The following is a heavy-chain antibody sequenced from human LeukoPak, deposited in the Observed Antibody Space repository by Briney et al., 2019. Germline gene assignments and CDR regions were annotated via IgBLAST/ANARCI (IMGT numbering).Heavy chain of an antibody. D-gene: IGHD3-10*01. Sequence: PSETLSLTSNVSGYSISSGHNWGWIRQPPGRGLEWIGNVYHRGSTYYNPSLKSRVSISVDTSTNQFYLKLSFVTATDTAVYYCARVEESVSGNYGARYFQYWGQGTLVTVSS. CDR3: ARVEESVSGNYGARYFQY. J-gene: IGHJ1*01. CDR1: GYSISSGHN. V-gene: IGHV4-38-2*02. CDR2: VYHRGST.